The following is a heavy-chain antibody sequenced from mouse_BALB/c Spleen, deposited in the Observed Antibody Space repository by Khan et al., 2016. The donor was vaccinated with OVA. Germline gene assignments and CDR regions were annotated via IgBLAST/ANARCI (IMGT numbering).Heavy chain of an antibody. J-gene: IGHJ3*01. CDR3: KLMRSAWFAY. CDR1: GFNIKDYY. Sequence: VQLKQSGAELVRSGASVKLSCTASGFNIKDYYMHWVKQRPEQGLEWIGWIDPENGDTEYAPKFQGKATMTADTSSNTAYLQLSSLTSEDTAVYYCKLMRSAWFAYWGQGTLVTVSA. CDR2: IDPENGDT. V-gene: IGHV14-4*02.